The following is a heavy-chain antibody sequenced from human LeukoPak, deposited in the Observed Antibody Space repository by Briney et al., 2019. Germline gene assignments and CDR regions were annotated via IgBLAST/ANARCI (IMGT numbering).Heavy chain of an antibody. J-gene: IGHJ4*02. CDR3: ARLFSIAAAGTGFDY. V-gene: IGHV4-39*01. D-gene: IGHD6-13*01. CDR2: IYYSGST. CDR1: GGSISSSSYY. Sequence: SETLSLTCTVSGGSISSSSYYWGWIRQPPGKGLEWIGSIYYSGSTYYNPSLKSRVTISVDTSKNQFSLKLSSVTAADTAVYYCARLFSIAAAGTGFDYWGQGTLVTVSS.